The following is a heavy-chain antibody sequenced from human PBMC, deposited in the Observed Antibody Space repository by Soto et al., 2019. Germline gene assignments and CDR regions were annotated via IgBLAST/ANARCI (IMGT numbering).Heavy chain of an antibody. CDR3: ARASGVVTTFYYYGMDV. V-gene: IGHV4-30-4*01. Sequence: SETLSLTCTVSGGSISSGDYYWSWIRQPPGKGLEWIGYIYYSGSTYYNPSLKSRVTISVDTSKNQLSLKLSSVTAADTAVYYCARASGVVTTFYYYGMDVWGQGTTVTVSS. D-gene: IGHD3-3*01. J-gene: IGHJ6*02. CDR1: GGSISSGDYY. CDR2: IYYSGST.